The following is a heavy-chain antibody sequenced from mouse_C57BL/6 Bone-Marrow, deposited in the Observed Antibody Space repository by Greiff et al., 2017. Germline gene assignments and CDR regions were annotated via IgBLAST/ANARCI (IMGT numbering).Heavy chain of an antibody. V-gene: IGHV1-81*01. CDR2: IYPRSGNT. Sequence: QVQLKESGAELARPGASVKLSCKASGYTFTSYGISWVKQRTGQGLEWIGEIYPRSGNTYYNEKFTGKSTLTADKSSSTAYMGLRSLTSEDSAVYFSAGPYTTVVAKGGYWGQGTTLTVSS. CDR3: AGPYTTVVAKGGY. D-gene: IGHD1-1*01. CDR1: GYTFTSYG. J-gene: IGHJ2*01.